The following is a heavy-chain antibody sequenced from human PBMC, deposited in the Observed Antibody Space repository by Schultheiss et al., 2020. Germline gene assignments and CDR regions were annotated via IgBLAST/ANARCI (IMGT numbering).Heavy chain of an antibody. CDR1: GGSFSGYY. Sequence: SQTLSLTCAVYGGSFSGYYWSWIRQPPGKGLEWIGEINHSGSTNYKPSLKSRVTISVDTSKNQFSLKLNSVTAADTAVYYCARDGTEAGTSDFQHWGQGTLVTVSS. J-gene: IGHJ1*01. V-gene: IGHV4-34*01. CDR2: INHSGST. CDR3: ARDGTEAGTSDFQH. D-gene: IGHD6-13*01.